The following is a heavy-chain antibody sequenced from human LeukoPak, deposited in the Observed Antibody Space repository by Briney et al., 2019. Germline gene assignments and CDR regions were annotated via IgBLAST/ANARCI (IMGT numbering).Heavy chain of an antibody. V-gene: IGHV3-66*02. J-gene: IGHJ4*01. CDR2: MYPWGSA. Sequence: GGSLRLSCAASGLTLNTNEMNWVRQAPGKGLEWVSIMYPWGSAFNTDSVKGRFTVTRDESKNMMFLQMNTLRPDDTAMYYWVRQGGGDNCRWGQGALVTVSS. CDR1: GLTLNTNE. CDR3: VRQGGGDNCR. D-gene: IGHD4-23*01.